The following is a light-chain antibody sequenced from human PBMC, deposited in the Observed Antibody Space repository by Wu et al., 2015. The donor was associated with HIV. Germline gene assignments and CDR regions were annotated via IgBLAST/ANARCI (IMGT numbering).Light chain of an antibody. Sequence: DIQMTQSPSTLSASVGDRVTITCWASESLSSRLAWYQQKPGKAPQLLIYWSSSLESGVPSRFSGSGSGTEFTLTISSLQPEDFATYFCQETSSIPPAFGPGTRVDNK. CDR1: ESLSSR. V-gene: IGKV1-5*03. CDR3: QETSSIPPA. CDR2: WSS. J-gene: IGKJ5*01.